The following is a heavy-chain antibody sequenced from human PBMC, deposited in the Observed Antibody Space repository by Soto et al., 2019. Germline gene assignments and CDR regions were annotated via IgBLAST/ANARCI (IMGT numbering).Heavy chain of an antibody. CDR3: VTITATLWY. CDR1: GYTFNDYA. J-gene: IGHJ4*02. Sequence: GASVKVSCKTSGYTFNDYAIHWVRQAPGQGLEWVGWLEVGNGNTKYAQNFQGRITISRDTSATTGYMELTSLRSEDTAVYYCVTITATLWYWGQGTLVTVSS. D-gene: IGHD1-20*01. CDR2: LEVGNGNT. V-gene: IGHV1-3*01.